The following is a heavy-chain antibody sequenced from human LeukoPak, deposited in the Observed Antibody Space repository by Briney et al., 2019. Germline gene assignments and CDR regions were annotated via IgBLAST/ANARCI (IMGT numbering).Heavy chain of an antibody. CDR2: INPNSGGT. Sequence: ASVKVSCKAFGYTFTSNYMHWVRQAPGQGLEWMGWINPNSGGTNYAQKFQGRVTMTRDTSISTAYMELSRLRSDDTAVYYCARGGFSTYYDILTGYYPNDYWGQGTLVTVSS. V-gene: IGHV1-2*02. J-gene: IGHJ4*02. CDR3: ARGGFSTYYDILTGYYPNDY. CDR1: GYTFTSNY. D-gene: IGHD3-9*01.